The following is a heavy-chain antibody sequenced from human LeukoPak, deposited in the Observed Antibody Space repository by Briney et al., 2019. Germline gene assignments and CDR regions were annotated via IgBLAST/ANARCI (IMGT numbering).Heavy chain of an antibody. D-gene: IGHD6-13*01. V-gene: IGHV3-21*01. J-gene: IGHJ4*02. Sequence: GGSLRLSCAASGFTFSSYSMTWVRQAPGKGLEWVSSITSSSSYIHYADSVKGRFTISRDNAKNSLYLQMNSLRAEDTAVYYCAREFDSSVDYWGQGTLVTVSS. CDR3: AREFDSSVDY. CDR1: GFTFSSYS. CDR2: ITSSSSYI.